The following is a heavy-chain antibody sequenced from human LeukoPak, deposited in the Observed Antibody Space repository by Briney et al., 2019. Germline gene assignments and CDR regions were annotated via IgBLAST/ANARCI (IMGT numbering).Heavy chain of an antibody. V-gene: IGHV3-11*01. J-gene: IGHJ6*03. CDR2: ISSSGSTI. CDR3: ARSVAVARYYYYYMDV. Sequence: GGSLRLSCAASGFTFSDYYMSWIRQAPGKGLEWVSYISSSGSTIYYADSVKGRFTISRDNAKNSLYLQMNSLRAEDTAVYYCARSVAVARYYYYYMDVWGKGTTVTISS. CDR1: GFTFSDYY. D-gene: IGHD6-19*01.